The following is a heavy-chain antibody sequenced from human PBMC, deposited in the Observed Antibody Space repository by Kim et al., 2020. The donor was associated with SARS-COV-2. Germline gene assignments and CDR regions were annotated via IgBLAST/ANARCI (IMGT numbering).Heavy chain of an antibody. CDR1: GFTFSSYW. V-gene: IGHV3-7*03. D-gene: IGHD3-9*01. J-gene: IGHJ4*02. CDR2: IKQDGSEK. Sequence: GGSLRLSCAASGFTFSSYWMSWVRQAPGKGLEWVANIKQDGSEKYYVDSVKGRFTISRDNAKNSLYLQMNSLRAEDTAVYYCARDRLYDILTAVEYFDYWGQGTLVTVSS. CDR3: ARDRLYDILTAVEYFDY.